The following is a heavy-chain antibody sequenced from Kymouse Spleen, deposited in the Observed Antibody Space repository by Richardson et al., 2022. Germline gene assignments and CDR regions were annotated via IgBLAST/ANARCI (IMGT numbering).Heavy chain of an antibody. D-gene: IGHD2-2*02. CDR3: AREIVVVPAAMGDILTGYYDY. Sequence: EVQLVESGGGLVQPGGSLRLSCAASGFTFSSYWMSWVRQAPGKGLEWVANIKQDGSEKYYVDSVKGRFTISRDNAKNSLYLQMNSLRAEDTAVYYCAREIVVVPAAMGDILTGYYDYWGQGTLVTVSS. V-gene: IGHV3-7*01. CDR1: GFTFSSYW. J-gene: IGHJ4*02. CDR2: IKQDGSEK.